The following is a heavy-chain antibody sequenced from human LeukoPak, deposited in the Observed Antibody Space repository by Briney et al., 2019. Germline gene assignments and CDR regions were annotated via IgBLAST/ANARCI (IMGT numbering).Heavy chain of an antibody. CDR3: ARDLGDYYYDTVGY. V-gene: IGHV3-21*01. CDR2: ISSGSSYI. Sequence: TGGSLRLSCAASGFTFSSYNMNWVRQAPGKGLEWVSSISSGSSYIYYADSVKGRFTISRDNAKNSLYLQMNSLRAEDTAVYYCARDLGDYYYDTVGYWGQGTLVTVSS. D-gene: IGHD3-22*01. J-gene: IGHJ4*02. CDR1: GFTFSSYN.